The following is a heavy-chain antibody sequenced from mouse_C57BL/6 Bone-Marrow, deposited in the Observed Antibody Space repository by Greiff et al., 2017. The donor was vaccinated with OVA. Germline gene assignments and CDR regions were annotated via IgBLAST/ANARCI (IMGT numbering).Heavy chain of an antibody. CDR3: ARFIPHRGAMDY. CDR1: GYTFTNYW. J-gene: IGHJ4*01. D-gene: IGHD1-1*01. V-gene: IGHV1-63*01. CDR2: IYPGGGYT. Sequence: VQRVESGAELVRPGTSVKMSCKASGYTFTNYWIGWAKQRPGHGLEWIGDIYPGGGYTNYNEKFKGKATLTADKSSSTAYMQFSSLTSEDSAIYYCARFIPHRGAMDYWGQGTSVTVSS.